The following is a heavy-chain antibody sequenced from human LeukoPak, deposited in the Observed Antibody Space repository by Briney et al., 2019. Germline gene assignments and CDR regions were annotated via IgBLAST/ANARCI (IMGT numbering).Heavy chain of an antibody. Sequence: SVKVSCKASGGTFSSYAIGWVRQAPGQGLEWMGRIIPILGIANYAQKFQGRVTITADKSTSTAYMELSSLRSEDTAVYYCARSKQLVGRMGLDWLFDYWGQGTLVTVSS. V-gene: IGHV1-69*04. J-gene: IGHJ4*02. D-gene: IGHD6-6*01. CDR3: ARSKQLVGRMGLDWLFDY. CDR2: IIPILGIA. CDR1: GGTFSSYA.